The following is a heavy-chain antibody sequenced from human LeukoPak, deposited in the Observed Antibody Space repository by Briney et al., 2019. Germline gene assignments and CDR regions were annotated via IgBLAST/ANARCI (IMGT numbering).Heavy chain of an antibody. CDR3: AKTPDYGDYVYYFDY. D-gene: IGHD4-17*01. J-gene: IGHJ4*02. Sequence: GGSLRLSCAASGFTFSSYWMNWVRQAPGKGLVWVSRISDDGSNTKYADSVKGRFTISRDNSKNTLYLQMNSLRAEDTAVYYCAKTPDYGDYVYYFDYWGQGTLVTVSS. CDR1: GFTFSSYW. V-gene: IGHV3-74*03. CDR2: ISDDGSNT.